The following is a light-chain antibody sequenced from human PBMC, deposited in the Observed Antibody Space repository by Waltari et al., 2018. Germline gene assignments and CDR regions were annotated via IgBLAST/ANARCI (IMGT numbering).Light chain of an antibody. Sequence: SALSQPASVSGSPGQSITISCTGTSSDVADYDFLSWYQQYPGEAPTRLIYDVIHRPAGVSNRFSGSKSGNTASLTISGLQVEDEADYYCSSYTSSDVVFGGGTKVTVI. J-gene: IGLJ2*01. CDR1: SSDVADYDF. V-gene: IGLV2-14*03. CDR3: SSYTSSDVV. CDR2: DVI.